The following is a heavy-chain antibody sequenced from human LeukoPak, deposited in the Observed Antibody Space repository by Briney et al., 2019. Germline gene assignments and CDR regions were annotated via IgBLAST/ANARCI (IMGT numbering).Heavy chain of an antibody. CDR3: ARSRIVVVIAYDY. J-gene: IGHJ4*02. V-gene: IGHV1-69*01. Sequence: SVKVSCKAPGGTFSSSGISWVRQAPGQGLEWMGGIIPIFGTANYAQKFQGRVTITADESTSTAYMELSSLRSEDTAAYYCARSRIVVVIAYDYWGQRTLVTVSS. CDR1: GGTFSSSG. D-gene: IGHD2-21*01. CDR2: IIPIFGTA.